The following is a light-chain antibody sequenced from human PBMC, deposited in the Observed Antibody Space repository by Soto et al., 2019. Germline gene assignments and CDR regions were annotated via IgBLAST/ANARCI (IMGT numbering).Light chain of an antibody. V-gene: IGKV3-20*01. CDR2: GAS. J-gene: IGKJ4*01. Sequence: EIVLTQSPGTLSLSPGERASLSFRASQSVSSSYLAWYQQKPGQAPRLLIYGASSRATGIPDRFSGSASGTEFTLTISSLQPDHFATYYCQQYDNYPLTFGGGTKVDIK. CDR3: QQYDNYPLT. CDR1: QSVSSSY.